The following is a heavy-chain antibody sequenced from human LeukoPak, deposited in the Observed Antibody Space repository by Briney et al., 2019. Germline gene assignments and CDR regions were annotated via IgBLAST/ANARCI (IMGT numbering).Heavy chain of an antibody. CDR2: IWYDGSNK. D-gene: IGHD6-13*01. CDR1: GFTFSSYG. J-gene: IGHJ4*02. CDR3: ARDGVAAAGMTTYYFDY. Sequence: PGGSLRLSCAASGFTFSSYGMHWVRQAPGKGLEWVAVIWYDGSNKYYADSVKGRFTISRDNSKNTLYLQMNSLRAEDTAVYYCARDGVAAAGMTTYYFDYWGQGTLVTVSS. V-gene: IGHV3-33*08.